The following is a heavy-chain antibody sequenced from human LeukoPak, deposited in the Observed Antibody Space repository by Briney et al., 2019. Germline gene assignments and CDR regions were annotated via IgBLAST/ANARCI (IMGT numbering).Heavy chain of an antibody. CDR1: GFTFSSYA. J-gene: IGHJ2*01. D-gene: IGHD3-22*01. CDR2: IRGGGGST. Sequence: GGSLRLSCAASGFTFSSYAMSWVRQAPGKGLEWVSAIRGGGGSTYYADSVKGRFTISRDNSKNTLYLQMNSLRAEDTAVYYCAKDRHYYDSSGYYYWNFDLWGRGTLVTVSS. CDR3: AKDRHYYDSSGYYYWNFDL. V-gene: IGHV3-23*01.